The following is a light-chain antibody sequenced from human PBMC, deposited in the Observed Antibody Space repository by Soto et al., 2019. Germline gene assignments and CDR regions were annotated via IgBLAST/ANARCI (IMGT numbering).Light chain of an antibody. CDR3: QQYDSSPWT. J-gene: IGKJ1*01. V-gene: IGKV3-20*01. Sequence: EIVLTQSPGTLSLSPGERATLSCRASQSVSSSFLAWYQQKPGQAPRLLNYGASSRATGIPDRFSGSGSGTDFTLTISRLEPEDFAAYYCQQYDSSPWTFGQGTKVEIK. CDR1: QSVSSSF. CDR2: GAS.